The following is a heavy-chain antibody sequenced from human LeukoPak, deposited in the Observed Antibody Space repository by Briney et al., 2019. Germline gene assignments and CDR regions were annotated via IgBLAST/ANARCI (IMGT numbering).Heavy chain of an antibody. CDR1: GFTFSDYY. J-gene: IGHJ4*02. CDR2: ISNRGNNI. CDR3: ATYSGYERQFDY. D-gene: IGHD5-12*01. V-gene: IGHV3-11*04. Sequence: PGGSLRLSCAASGFTFSDYYMGWIRQAPGKGLEWVSYISNRGNNIYYADSVEGRFTISRDNAKNSLYLQMNSLRAEDTAVYYCATYSGYERQFDYWGQGTLVTVSS.